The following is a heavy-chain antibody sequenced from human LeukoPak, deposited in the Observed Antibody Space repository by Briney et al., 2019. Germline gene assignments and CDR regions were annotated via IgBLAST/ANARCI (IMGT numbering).Heavy chain of an antibody. CDR1: GFTFYSFS. CDR2: INSDGTST. CDR3: AKAATFYYGSDL. D-gene: IGHD3-10*01. V-gene: IGHV3-74*01. Sequence: PGGSLRLSCAASGFTFYSFSMHWVRQAPGKGLVWVSRINSDGTSTALADSVKGRFTVTRDDSKNTLYLQMNRLRAEDTALYYCAKAATFYYGSDLWGQGILVAVSS. J-gene: IGHJ4*02.